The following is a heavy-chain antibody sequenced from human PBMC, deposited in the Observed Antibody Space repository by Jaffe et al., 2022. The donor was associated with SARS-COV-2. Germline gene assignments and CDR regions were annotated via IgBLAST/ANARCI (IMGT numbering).Heavy chain of an antibody. D-gene: IGHD1-26*01. CDR2: ITDSGDHT. Sequence: EVQLVESGGGLVQPGGSLRLSCAASGFTFSTYAMSWVRQAPGKGLEWVSAITDSGDHTYYADSVTGRFTISRDNSKNTLYLQMNSLRVEDTAVYYCANHKWALTYYNYYMDVWGKGTTVTVSS. J-gene: IGHJ6*03. CDR3: ANHKWALTYYNYYMDV. V-gene: IGHV3-23*04. CDR1: GFTFSTYA.